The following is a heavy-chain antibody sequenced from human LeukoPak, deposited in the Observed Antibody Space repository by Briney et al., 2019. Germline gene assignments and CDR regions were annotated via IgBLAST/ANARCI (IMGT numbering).Heavy chain of an antibody. CDR1: GFTFSSYG. D-gene: IGHD2-21*02. CDR2: ISYDGSNK. V-gene: IGHV3-30*03. J-gene: IGHJ4*02. Sequence: GGSLRLSCAASGFTFSSYGMYWVRQAPGKGLEWVAVISYDGSNKYYADSVKGRFTISRDNSKNTLYLQMNSLRVEDTAVYYCARVSVTAAFDNWGQGTLVTVSS. CDR3: ARVSVTAAFDN.